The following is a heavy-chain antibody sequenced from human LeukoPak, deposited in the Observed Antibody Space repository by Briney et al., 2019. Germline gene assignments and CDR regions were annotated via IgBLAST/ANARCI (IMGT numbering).Heavy chain of an antibody. D-gene: IGHD5-24*01. V-gene: IGHV4-39*01. Sequence: SETLSLTCTVSGGSISSSSYYWGWIRQPTRKGLEWIGSIYYSGSTYYNPSLKSRVTISVDTSKNQFSLKLSSVTAADTAVYYCARQQVEMATHFDYWGQGTLVTVSS. CDR3: ARQQVEMATHFDY. CDR1: GGSISSSSYY. J-gene: IGHJ4*02. CDR2: IYYSGST.